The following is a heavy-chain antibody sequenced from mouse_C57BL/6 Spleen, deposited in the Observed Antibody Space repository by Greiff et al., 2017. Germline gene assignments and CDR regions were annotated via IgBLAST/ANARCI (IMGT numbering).Heavy chain of an antibody. CDR3: ARSDYYGSSLGY. Sequence: VHVKQSGAELVRPGASVKLSCTASGFNIKDDYMHWVKQRPEQGLEWIGWIDPENGDTKYAPKFQGKATITADTSSNTAYLQLSSLPSEDTAIYYCARSDYYGSSLGYWGQGTTLTVSS. CDR2: IDPENGDT. J-gene: IGHJ2*01. CDR1: GFNIKDDY. V-gene: IGHV14-4*01. D-gene: IGHD1-1*01.